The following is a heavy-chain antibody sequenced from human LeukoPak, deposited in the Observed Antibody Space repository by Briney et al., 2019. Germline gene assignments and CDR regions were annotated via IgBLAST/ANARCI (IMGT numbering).Heavy chain of an antibody. Sequence: GGSLRLSCAASGFTFSLYWMHWVRQAPGKGLVWVSRIEGGESSTNYADFVKGRFTISRDNAKNTVYLQMNSLRVEDTAVYYCARIIGVTGTDWFDPWGQGTLVTVSS. CDR2: IEGGESST. CDR3: ARIIGVTGTDWFDP. D-gene: IGHD6-13*01. V-gene: IGHV3-74*01. J-gene: IGHJ5*02. CDR1: GFTFSLYW.